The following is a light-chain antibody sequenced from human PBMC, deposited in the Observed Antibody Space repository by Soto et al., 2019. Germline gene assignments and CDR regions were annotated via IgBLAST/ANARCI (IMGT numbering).Light chain of an antibody. CDR1: QSVRST. CDR2: GAS. CDR3: QQYNNWWT. Sequence: EIVISQSRATLSVSPGDRVTLSCRASQSVRSTSAWYQQKPGQAPRLLIYGASTRATGIPARFSGSGYETEFTLTLSSLQSQDFAVYYCQQYNNWWTFGQTTSVDIK. V-gene: IGKV3-15*01. J-gene: IGKJ1*01.